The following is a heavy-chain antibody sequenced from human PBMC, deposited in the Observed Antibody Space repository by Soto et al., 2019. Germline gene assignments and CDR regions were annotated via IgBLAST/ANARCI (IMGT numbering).Heavy chain of an antibody. J-gene: IGHJ4*02. V-gene: IGHV3-30-3*01. CDR1: GFTFSSYA. CDR2: ISYDGSNK. CDR3: ARDSTHGIVVVTDFDY. Sequence: HPGGSLRLSCAASGFTFSSYAMHWVRQAPGKGLEWVAVISYDGSNKYYADSVKGRFTISRDNSKNTLYLQMNSLRAEDTAVYYCARDSTHGIVVVTDFDYWGQGTLVTVS. D-gene: IGHD3-22*01.